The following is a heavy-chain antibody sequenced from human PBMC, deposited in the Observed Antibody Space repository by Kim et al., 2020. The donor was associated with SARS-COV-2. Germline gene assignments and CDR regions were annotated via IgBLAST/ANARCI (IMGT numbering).Heavy chain of an antibody. D-gene: IGHD3-22*01. CDR3: ARVVSSGYGPGRNWFDP. CDR1: GYTFTSYD. V-gene: IGHV1-8*01. Sequence: ASVKVSCKASGYTFTSYDINWVRQATGQGLEWMGWMNPNSGNTGYAQKFQGRVTMTRNTSISTAYMELSSLRSEDTAVYYCARVVSSGYGPGRNWFDPWGQGTLVTVSS. J-gene: IGHJ5*02. CDR2: MNPNSGNT.